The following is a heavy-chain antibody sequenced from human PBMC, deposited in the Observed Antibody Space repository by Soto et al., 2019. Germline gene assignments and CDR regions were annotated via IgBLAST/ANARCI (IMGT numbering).Heavy chain of an antibody. D-gene: IGHD6-6*01. J-gene: IGHJ4*02. CDR2: ISGSGGST. CDR3: AKDRKNEYSPGRSYFDY. CDR1: GFTFSSYA. Sequence: GGSLRLSCAASGFTFSSYAMSWVRQAPGKGLEWVSAISGSGGSTYYADSVKGRFTISRDNSKNTLYLQMNSLRAEDTAVYYCAKDRKNEYSPGRSYFDYWGQGTLVTVSS. V-gene: IGHV3-23*01.